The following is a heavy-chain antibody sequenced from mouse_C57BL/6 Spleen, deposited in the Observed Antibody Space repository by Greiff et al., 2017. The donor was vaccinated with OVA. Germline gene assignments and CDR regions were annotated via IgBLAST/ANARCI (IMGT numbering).Heavy chain of an antibody. CDR1: GYTFTSYW. Sequence: QVQLKQPGAELVKPGASVKLSCKASGYTFTSYWMHWVKQRPGQGLEWIGMIHPNSGSTNYNEKFKSKATLTVDKSSSTAYMQLSSLTSEDSAVYDCARERDYYAMDYWGQGTSVTVSS. CDR3: ARERDYYAMDY. V-gene: IGHV1-64*01. J-gene: IGHJ4*01. CDR2: IHPNSGST.